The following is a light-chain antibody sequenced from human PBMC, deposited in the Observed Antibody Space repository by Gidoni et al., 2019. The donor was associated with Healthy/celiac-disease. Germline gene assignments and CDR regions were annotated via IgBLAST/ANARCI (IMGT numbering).Light chain of an antibody. V-gene: IGLV2-8*01. J-gene: IGLJ3*02. Sequence: QSALTQPTSSSGSPGPSVTLPCTGTSSDVGGYNYVYWYQQHPGKAPKLMIYEVSKRPSGVPDRFSGSKSGNTASLTVAGLQAEDEADYYCSSYAGSNNVVFGGGTKLTVL. CDR1: SSDVGGYNY. CDR2: EVS. CDR3: SSYAGSNNVV.